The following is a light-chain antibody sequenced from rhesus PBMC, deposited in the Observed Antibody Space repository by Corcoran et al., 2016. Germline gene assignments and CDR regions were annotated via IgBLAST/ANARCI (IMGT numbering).Light chain of an antibody. CDR1: QSVSRS. J-gene: IGKJ4*01. Sequence: EIVLTQSPATLSLSPGDRATLSCRASQSVSRSLAWYQQKPGQAPRLLISGASTRATGIPGRFSGSGSGTDFSLTSDGLGPEDFAVYSCQQYTTGITFGGGAKVEIK. CDR3: QQYTTGIT. CDR2: GAS. V-gene: IGKV3-42*03.